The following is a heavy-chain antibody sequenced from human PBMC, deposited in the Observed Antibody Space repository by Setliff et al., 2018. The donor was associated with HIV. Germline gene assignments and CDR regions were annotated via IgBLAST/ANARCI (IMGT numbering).Heavy chain of an antibody. V-gene: IGHV4-38-2*01. J-gene: IGHJ4*02. CDR2: VYDSGNT. CDR3: ARGQLRYLANDYYFDY. CDR1: DQLISSGNY. Sequence: SETLSLTCAIPDQLISSGNYWGWIRQPPGRGLEWIGSVYDSGNTYYKPALESRAAISLDTSMNQFSLELSSVTAADTAVYYCARGQLRYLANDYYFDYWGQGTLVTVSS. D-gene: IGHD3-9*01.